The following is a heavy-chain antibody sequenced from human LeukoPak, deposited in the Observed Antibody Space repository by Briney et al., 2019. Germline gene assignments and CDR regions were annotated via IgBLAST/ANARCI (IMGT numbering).Heavy chain of an antibody. CDR3: AKDPSLYSGSYLPI. D-gene: IGHD1-26*01. CDR1: GFTFSSYG. V-gene: IGHV3-30*02. CDR2: IRYDGSNK. J-gene: IGHJ3*02. Sequence: GGSLRLSCAASGFTFSSYGVHWVRQAPGKGLEWVAFIRYDGSNKYYADSVKGRFTISRDNSKNTLYLQMNSLRAEDTAVYYCAKDPSLYSGSYLPIWGQGTMVTVSS.